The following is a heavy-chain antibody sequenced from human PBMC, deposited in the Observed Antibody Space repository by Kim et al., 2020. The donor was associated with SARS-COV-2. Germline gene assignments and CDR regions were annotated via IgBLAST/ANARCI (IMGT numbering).Heavy chain of an antibody. V-gene: IGHV4-39*01. CDR2: IYYSGST. CDR3: ARLPTGDLLWFGEITPGAFDI. D-gene: IGHD3-10*01. CDR1: GGSISSSSYY. J-gene: IGHJ3*02. Sequence: SETLSLTCTVSGGSISSSSYYWGWIRQPPGKGLEWIGSIYYSGSTYYNPSLKSRVTISVDTSKNQFSLKLSSVTAADTAVYYCARLPTGDLLWFGEITPGAFDIWGQGTMVTVSS.